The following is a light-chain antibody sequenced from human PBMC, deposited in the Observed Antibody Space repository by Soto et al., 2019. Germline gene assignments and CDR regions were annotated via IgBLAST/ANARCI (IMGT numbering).Light chain of an antibody. V-gene: IGKV3-15*01. CDR1: QSVDSN. CDR2: GAS. Sequence: EIVLTHSPGTLSLSPGERATLSCRASQSVDSNLAWYQQKPGQAPRLLIYGASTRATGIPARFSGSGSGTEFTLTISSLQSEDFAVYYCQQYDSWPFTFGPGTKVDIK. CDR3: QQYDSWPFT. J-gene: IGKJ3*01.